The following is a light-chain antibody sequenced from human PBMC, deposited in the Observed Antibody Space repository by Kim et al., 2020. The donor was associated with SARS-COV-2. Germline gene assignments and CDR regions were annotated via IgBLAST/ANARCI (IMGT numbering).Light chain of an antibody. CDR1: NIGSKS. CDR2: YDS. Sequence: SYELTQPPSVSVAPGKTARITCGGNNIGSKSVHWYQQKPGQAPVLVIYYDSDRPSGIPERFSGSNSGNTATLTINRVEAGDEADYYCQVWDSSSDHPEVFGGGTQLTVL. CDR3: QVWDSSSDHPEV. J-gene: IGLJ3*02. V-gene: IGLV3-21*04.